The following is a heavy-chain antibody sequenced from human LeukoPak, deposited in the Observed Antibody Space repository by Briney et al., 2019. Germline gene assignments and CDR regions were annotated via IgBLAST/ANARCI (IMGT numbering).Heavy chain of an antibody. D-gene: IGHD5-18*01. Sequence: GGSLRLSCAASGFTVSSNYMSWVRQAPGKGLEWVSVIYSGGSTYYADSVKGRFTISRDNSKNTLYLQMNSLRAEDTAVYYCARIGIGYSYGPDYWGQGTLVTVSS. CDR2: IYSGGST. V-gene: IGHV3-53*01. J-gene: IGHJ4*02. CDR3: ARIGIGYSYGPDY. CDR1: GFTVSSNY.